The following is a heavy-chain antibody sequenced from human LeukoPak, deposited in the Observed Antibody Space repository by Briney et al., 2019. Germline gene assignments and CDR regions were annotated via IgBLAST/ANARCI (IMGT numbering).Heavy chain of an antibody. D-gene: IGHD5-12*01. V-gene: IGHV3-9*01. CDR1: GFTFYDYA. CDR3: ATDISPNLVAQDE. Sequence: GGSLTLSCAPSGFTFYDYAMHWVRQAPGKGLEGVSPFWWDWWSIVYADSVKGRFTISRDNDKNSLYLQMKSLRAEDTALYYCATDISPNLVAQDEWDQGTLVTVSS. J-gene: IGHJ4*02. CDR2: FWWDWWSI.